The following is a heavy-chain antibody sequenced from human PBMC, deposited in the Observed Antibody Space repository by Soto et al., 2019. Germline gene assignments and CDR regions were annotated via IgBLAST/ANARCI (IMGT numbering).Heavy chain of an antibody. J-gene: IGHJ4*02. CDR2: IANDGRSE. V-gene: IGHV3-30*18. CDR1: GLTFSAAG. Sequence: QVHLVESGGGVVQPGRSLRLSCAASGLTFSAAGMHWVRQAPGKGLEWVAFIANDGRSESYADSVKGRFTISRDNSQNRLYLQMHGLRAEDTAVYYCAKNKGRTAIDYWSQGTLVSVSS. CDR3: AKNKGRTAIDY.